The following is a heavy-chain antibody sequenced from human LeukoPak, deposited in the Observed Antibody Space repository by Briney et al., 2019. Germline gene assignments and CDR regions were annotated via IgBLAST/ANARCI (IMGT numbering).Heavy chain of an antibody. CDR1: GFSFRGHF. D-gene: IGHD1-20*01. CDR2: ISSTSTYI. J-gene: IGHJ4*02. Sequence: PGGSLRLSCAASGFSFRGHFMNWVRQAPGRGLEWVSSISSTSTYIYYADSVKGRFTISRDNANNSLYLQMNSLRAEDTALYYCARHNSFDYWGQGTLVTVSS. CDR3: ARHNSFDY. V-gene: IGHV3-21*04.